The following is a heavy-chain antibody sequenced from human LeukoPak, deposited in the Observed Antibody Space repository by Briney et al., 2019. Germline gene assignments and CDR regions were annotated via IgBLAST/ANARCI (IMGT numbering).Heavy chain of an antibody. CDR1: GFSFSRYW. Sequence: QTGGSLRLSCEASGFSFSRYWMHWVRQAPGKGLVWVSYIDTEGTTTSYADSVEGRFTISRDNAKNTVYLQMNSLRAEDTAVYYCAKGTKAHILTAYMRDRWFDPWGQGTLVTVSS. D-gene: IGHD3-9*01. J-gene: IGHJ5*02. V-gene: IGHV3-74*01. CDR2: IDTEGTTT. CDR3: AKGTKAHILTAYMRDRWFDP.